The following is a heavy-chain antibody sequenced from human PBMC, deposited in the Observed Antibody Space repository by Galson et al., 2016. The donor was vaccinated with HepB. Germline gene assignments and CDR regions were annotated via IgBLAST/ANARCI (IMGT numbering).Heavy chain of an antibody. J-gene: IGHJ4*02. CDR2: ISDSGGST. Sequence: SLRLSCAASGFTFSNYAMSRVRQAPGKGLEWVSGISDSGGSTYFADSVMGRFTISRDNSKNTLYLQMNSLRVDDTAVYYCAKGTTLQVHFGYFDHWGQGTLVTVSS. V-gene: IGHV3-23*01. CDR3: AKGTTLQVHFGYFDH. CDR1: GFTFSNYA. D-gene: IGHD1/OR15-1a*01.